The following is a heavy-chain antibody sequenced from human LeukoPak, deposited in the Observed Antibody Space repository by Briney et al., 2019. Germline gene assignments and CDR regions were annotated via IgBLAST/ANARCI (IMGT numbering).Heavy chain of an antibody. D-gene: IGHD6-6*01. V-gene: IGHV4-59*01. J-gene: IGHJ4*02. CDR3: ARDSSY. Sequence: SETLSLTCTVSGGSISSYYWSWIRQPPGKGLEWIGYIYYSGTTSYNPSLKSRVTISVDTSKNQFPLKLTSVTAADTAVYYCARDSSYWGQGTLVTVSS. CDR2: IYYSGTT. CDR1: GGSISSYY.